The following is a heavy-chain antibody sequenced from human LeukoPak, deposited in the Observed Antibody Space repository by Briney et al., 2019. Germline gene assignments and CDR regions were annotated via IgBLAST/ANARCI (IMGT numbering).Heavy chain of an antibody. J-gene: IGHJ1*01. CDR3: ARGYCGGDCYGD. D-gene: IGHD2-21*02. CDR1: GFTFSSYG. Sequence: PGGSLRLSCAASGFTFSSYGMHWVRQAPGKGLEWVAVISYDGSNKYYADSVKGRFTISRDNTKSSLYLQMNSLRAEDMAVYYCARGYCGGDCYGDWGQGTLVTVSS. V-gene: IGHV3-30*03. CDR2: ISYDGSNK.